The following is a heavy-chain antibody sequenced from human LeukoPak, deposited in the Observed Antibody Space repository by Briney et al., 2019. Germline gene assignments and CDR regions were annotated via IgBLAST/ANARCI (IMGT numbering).Heavy chain of an antibody. CDR2: ISYSEST. J-gene: IGHJ4*02. Sequence: PSETLSLTCTVSGGSVSSYFWGWIRQPPRKGLEWIGYISYSESTNYNPSLKSRVTISLDTSKNQFSLKLSSVTAADTAVYYCAREEAWVIDNWGRGTLVTVSS. D-gene: IGHD4-23*01. CDR1: GGSVSSYF. CDR3: AREEAWVIDN. V-gene: IGHV4-59*02.